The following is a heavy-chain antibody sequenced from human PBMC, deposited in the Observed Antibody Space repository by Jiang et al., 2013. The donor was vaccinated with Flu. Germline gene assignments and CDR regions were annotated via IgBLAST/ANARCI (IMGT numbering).Heavy chain of an antibody. CDR3: ARLVDGSGNYYPPHFDY. D-gene: IGHD3-10*01. J-gene: IGHJ4*02. V-gene: IGHV5-51*01. CDR2: IHPGASET. CDR1: GYSFTNYW. Sequence: GAEVKKPGESLKISCKGSGYSFTNYWIGWVRQMPGKGLDWMGIIHPGASETRYSPSFQGQVTISADKSISIAYLQWSSLKASDSAMYYCARLVDGSGNYYPPHFDYWGQGTRVIVSS.